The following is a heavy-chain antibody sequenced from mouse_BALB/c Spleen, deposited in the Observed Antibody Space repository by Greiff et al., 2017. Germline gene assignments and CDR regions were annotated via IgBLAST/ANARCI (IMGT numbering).Heavy chain of an antibody. D-gene: IGHD1-1*01. V-gene: IGHV2-9*02. J-gene: IGHJ1*01. CDR2: IWAGGST. CDR1: GFSLTSYG. Sequence: QVQLQQSGPGLVAPSQSLSITCTVSGFSLTSYGVHWVRQPPGKGLEWLGVIWAGGSTNYNSALMSRLSISKDNSKSQVFLKMNSLQTDDTAMYYCARERYYYGSSSYWYFDVWGAGTTVTVSS. CDR3: ARERYYYGSSSYWYFDV.